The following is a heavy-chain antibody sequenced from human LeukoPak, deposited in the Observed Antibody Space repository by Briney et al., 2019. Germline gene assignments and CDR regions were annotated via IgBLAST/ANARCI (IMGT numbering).Heavy chain of an antibody. Sequence: PWGSLVLSCAASGFTFSNYDMHWVRQATGKGLEGVSAIDTAGDTYYIDSVKGRFTISRENAKNSLYLQMNSLRAGDTAVYYCIRGGDGFDPWGQGTLVTVSS. D-gene: IGHD3-10*01. CDR3: IRGGDGFDP. J-gene: IGHJ5*02. V-gene: IGHV3-13*01. CDR2: IDTAGDT. CDR1: GFTFSNYD.